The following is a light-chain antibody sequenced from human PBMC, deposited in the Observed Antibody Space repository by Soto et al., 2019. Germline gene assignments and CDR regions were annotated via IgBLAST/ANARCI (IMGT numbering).Light chain of an antibody. CDR1: QDITIY. CDR3: QHYENLPFT. CDR2: EAS. Sequence: DIQMTQSPPSLSASVGDRVTITCQASQDITIYLNWYQQRPGRAPKLLIYEASTLETGVPSRFSGSGSGTVFTFTITSLQPEDIATYYCQHYENLPFTFGHGTKVAI. V-gene: IGKV1-33*01. J-gene: IGKJ3*01.